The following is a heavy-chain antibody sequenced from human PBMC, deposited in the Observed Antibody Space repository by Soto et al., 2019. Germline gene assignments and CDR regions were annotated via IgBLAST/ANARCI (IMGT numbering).Heavy chain of an antibody. V-gene: IGHV4-59*01. CDR2: IYYRGST. CDR3: ARGGGNYGGLFDY. D-gene: IGHD4-4*01. Sequence: PSETLSLTCTVSGGSISSYYWSWIRQPPGKGLEWIGYIYYRGSTNYNPSLKSCFIVSVNLSKNLFFLNLSSVTASDTAVYDCARGGGNYGGLFDYWGQGTLVTVSS. J-gene: IGHJ4*02. CDR1: GGSISSYY.